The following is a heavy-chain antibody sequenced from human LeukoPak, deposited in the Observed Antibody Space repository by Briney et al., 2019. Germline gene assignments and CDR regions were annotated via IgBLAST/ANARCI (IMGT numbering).Heavy chain of an antibody. Sequence: ASVKVSCKASGYTFTSYDINWVRQATGQGLEWMGWTNPNSGNTGYAQKFQGRVTMTRNTSISTAYMELSSLRSEDTAVYYCATYYFDSSGYYKYFQHWGQGTLVTVSS. CDR2: TNPNSGNT. CDR3: ATYYFDSSGYYKYFQH. J-gene: IGHJ1*01. D-gene: IGHD3-22*01. CDR1: GYTFTSYD. V-gene: IGHV1-8*01.